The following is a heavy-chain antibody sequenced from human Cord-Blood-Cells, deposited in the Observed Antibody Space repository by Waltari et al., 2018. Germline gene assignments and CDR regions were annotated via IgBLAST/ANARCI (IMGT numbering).Heavy chain of an antibody. D-gene: IGHD3-10*01. J-gene: IGHJ4*02. Sequence: EVQLVESGGGLVKPGGSLRLSCAASGFTFSSYSMNWVRQAPGKGLEWVSSISSRSSYIYYADAVKGRFTISRDNAKNSLYLQMNSLRAEDTAVYYCARDARYGSSDYWGQGTLVTVSS. CDR2: ISSRSSYI. V-gene: IGHV3-21*01. CDR1: GFTFSSYS. CDR3: ARDARYGSSDY.